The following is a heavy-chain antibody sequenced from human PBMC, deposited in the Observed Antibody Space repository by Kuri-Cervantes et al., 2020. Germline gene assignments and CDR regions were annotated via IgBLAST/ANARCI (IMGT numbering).Heavy chain of an antibody. Sequence: GESLKISCAASGFTFSSSWMSWVRQAPGKGLEWVANIKPDGSGKYYDDSVKGRFTISRDNGKNSLYLQMNSLRAEDTAVYYCARDFDFWGQGTLVTVSS. CDR1: GFTFSSSW. CDR3: ARDFDF. J-gene: IGHJ5*01. V-gene: IGHV3-7*04. CDR2: IKPDGSGK.